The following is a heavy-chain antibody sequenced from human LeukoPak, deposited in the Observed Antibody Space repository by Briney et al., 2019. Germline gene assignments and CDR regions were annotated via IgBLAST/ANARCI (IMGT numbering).Heavy chain of an antibody. J-gene: IGHJ4*02. D-gene: IGHD6-19*01. CDR1: GGSISSGGYY. CDR3: AREVAGKSFDY. V-gene: IGHV4-30-2*01. CDR2: IYHSGST. Sequence: PSQTLSLTCTVSGGSISSGGYYWSWIRQPPGKGLEWIGYIYHSGSTYYNPSLKSRVTISVDRSKNQFSLKLSSVTAADTAVYYCAREVAGKSFDYWGQGTLVTVSS.